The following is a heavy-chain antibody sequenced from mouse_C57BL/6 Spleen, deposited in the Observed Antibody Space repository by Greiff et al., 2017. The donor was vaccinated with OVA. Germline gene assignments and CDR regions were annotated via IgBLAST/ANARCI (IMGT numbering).Heavy chain of an antibody. CDR1: GFTFSSYT. Sequence: EVQLVESGGGLVKPGGSLKLSCAASGFTFSSYTMSWVRQTPEKRLEWVATISGGGGNTYYPDSVKGRFTISRDNTKNTLYLQMSRLRSEDTALYYCSRHFDYYYGSMWYFGYWGQRATLTFSS. CDR3: SRHFDYYYGSMWYFGY. CDR2: ISGGGGNT. J-gene: IGHJ2*01. V-gene: IGHV5-9*01. D-gene: IGHD1-1*01.